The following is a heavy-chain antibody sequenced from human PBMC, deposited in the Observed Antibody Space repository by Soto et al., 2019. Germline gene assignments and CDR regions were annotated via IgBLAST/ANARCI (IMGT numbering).Heavy chain of an antibody. CDR1: GYTFTSYG. CDR3: ARQDGGYCSGGSCYFGYYYYYMDV. CDR2: ISAYNGNT. Sequence: ASVKVSCKASGYTFTSYGISWVRQAPGQGLEWMGWISAYNGNTNYAQKLQGRVTMTTDTSTSTAYMELRSLRSDDTAVYYCARQDGGYCSGGSCYFGYYYYYMDVWGKGTTVTVSS. D-gene: IGHD2-15*01. J-gene: IGHJ6*03. V-gene: IGHV1-18*01.